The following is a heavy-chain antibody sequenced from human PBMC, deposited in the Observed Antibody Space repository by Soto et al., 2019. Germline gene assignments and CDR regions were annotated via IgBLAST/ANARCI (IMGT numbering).Heavy chain of an antibody. J-gene: IGHJ6*02. D-gene: IGHD4-17*01. Sequence: QVQLVESGGGVVQPGTSLRLSCGASGFTFSSYGMHWVRQAPGKGLEWVAVIWYNGGNKYYADSVKGRFTISRDNSKNTVFLEMNRLRAEDTGVYYCWRASDGTTGNRGGMDVWGQGTTVTVS. CDR3: WRASDGTTGNRGGMDV. V-gene: IGHV3-33*01. CDR2: IWYNGGNK. CDR1: GFTFSSYG.